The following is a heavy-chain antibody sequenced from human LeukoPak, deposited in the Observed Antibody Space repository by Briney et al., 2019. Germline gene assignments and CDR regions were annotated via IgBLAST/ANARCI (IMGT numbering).Heavy chain of an antibody. J-gene: IGHJ5*02. Sequence: SETLSLTCTVSGGSISGSYWSWIRQPPGKGLEWIGYIYSSGSTNYNPSLKSRVTMSVDTSKNQFSLKLNSVTAADTAVYYCARGAAAAFDPWGQGTLVTVSS. D-gene: IGHD6-13*01. CDR1: GGSISGSY. CDR3: ARGAAAAFDP. CDR2: IYSSGST. V-gene: IGHV4-59*01.